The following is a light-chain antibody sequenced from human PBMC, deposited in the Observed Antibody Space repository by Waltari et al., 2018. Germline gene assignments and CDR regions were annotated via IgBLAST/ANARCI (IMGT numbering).Light chain of an antibody. V-gene: IGKV1-39*01. CDR2: AAS. J-gene: IGKJ3*01. Sequence: DIQMTQAPSSMSASVGDRVTINCRASQSISSYLNWYQQKPGKAPKLLIYAASSLQSGVPSRFSGSGSGTDFTLTISSLQPEDFATYYCQQSYSTPRFTFGPGTKVDIK. CDR1: QSISSY. CDR3: QQSYSTPRFT.